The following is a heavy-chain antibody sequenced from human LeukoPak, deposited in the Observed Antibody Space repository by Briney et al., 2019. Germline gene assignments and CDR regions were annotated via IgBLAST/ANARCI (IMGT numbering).Heavy chain of an antibody. CDR1: GYVFTSYW. Sequence: GESLKISWMGSGYVFTSYWIGLVRHMPGKGVGLMGIIYPGDSDTRYSPYFQGQLTISADQSISTAYLQWSSLKASVPAMYYCARHGDSGYDYLWEFDFWGQGTLVTVSS. CDR3: ARHGDSGYDYLWEFDF. D-gene: IGHD5-12*01. V-gene: IGHV5-51*01. CDR2: IYPGDSDT. J-gene: IGHJ4*02.